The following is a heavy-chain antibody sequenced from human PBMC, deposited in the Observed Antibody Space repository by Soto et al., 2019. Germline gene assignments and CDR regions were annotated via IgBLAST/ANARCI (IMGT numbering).Heavy chain of an antibody. Sequence: QVQLVQSGAEVKKPGASVKVSCKASGYTFTSYGISWVRQAPGQGLEWMGWISAYNGNTNYAQKLQGRVTMTTDTSTSTAYMELRRLSSDDTAVYYCARDPGPYYYDSSGYGYFDYWGQGPLVTVSS. D-gene: IGHD3-22*01. V-gene: IGHV1-18*01. CDR3: ARDPGPYYYDSSGYGYFDY. CDR2: ISAYNGNT. CDR1: GYTFTSYG. J-gene: IGHJ4*02.